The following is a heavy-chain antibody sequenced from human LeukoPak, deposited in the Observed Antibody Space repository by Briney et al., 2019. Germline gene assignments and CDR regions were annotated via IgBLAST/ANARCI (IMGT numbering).Heavy chain of an antibody. J-gene: IGHJ2*01. CDR3: ARGADYGDYPSWYFDL. CDR2: IYSDGST. V-gene: IGHV3-53*01. Sequence: GGSLRLSCAASGFIFSGDFMSWVRQAPGKGLEWVSVIYSDGSTYYADSVKGRFTISRDNSKNTLDLQMTGLRAEDTAVYYCARGADYGDYPSWYFDLWGRGTLVTVSS. D-gene: IGHD4-17*01. CDR1: GFIFSGDF.